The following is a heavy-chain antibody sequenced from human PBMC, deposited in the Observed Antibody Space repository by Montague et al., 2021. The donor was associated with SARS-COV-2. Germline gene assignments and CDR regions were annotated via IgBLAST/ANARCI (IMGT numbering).Heavy chain of an antibody. D-gene: IGHD2-15*01. CDR3: AKGRGTSCSDY. CDR1: GFTVSTAV. V-gene: IGHV3-23*01. J-gene: IGHJ4*02. Sequence: SLRLSCAASGFTVSTAVVSWVRQAPGKGLEWVSTINGGGGSTYYPDSMRGRFTISRDNSENTLYLQMNSLRAEDTAIYYCAKGRGTSCSDYWGQGTLVTVSS. CDR2: INGGGGST.